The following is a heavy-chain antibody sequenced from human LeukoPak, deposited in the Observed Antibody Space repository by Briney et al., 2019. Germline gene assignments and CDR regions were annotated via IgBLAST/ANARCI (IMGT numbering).Heavy chain of an antibody. CDR1: GDSISPYF. Sequence: PSETLSLTCTVSGDSISPYFWSWIRQPPGKGLEWIGYISYTGSTNYNPSLKSRVTISVDTSKNQFSLQLTSVTAADTAVYYCARDDYRGVTNFDPWGQGTLVTVSS. CDR3: ARDDYRGVTNFDP. CDR2: ISYTGST. D-gene: IGHD3-10*01. J-gene: IGHJ5*02. V-gene: IGHV4-59*01.